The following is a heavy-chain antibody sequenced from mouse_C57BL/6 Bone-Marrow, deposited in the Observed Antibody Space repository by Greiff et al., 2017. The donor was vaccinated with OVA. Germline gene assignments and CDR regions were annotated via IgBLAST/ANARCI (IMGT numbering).Heavy chain of an antibody. Sequence: QVQLQQPGAELVKPGASVKLSCKASGYTFTSYWMHWVKQRPGRGLEWIGRIDPNSGGTKYTETFKSQATLTVDKPSSTAYMQLSSLTSEDSAVYYGARDYYGSSYDWYFDVWGTGTTVTDSS. CDR2: IDPNSGGT. V-gene: IGHV1-72*01. CDR1: GYTFTSYW. J-gene: IGHJ1*03. CDR3: ARDYYGSSYDWYFDV. D-gene: IGHD1-1*01.